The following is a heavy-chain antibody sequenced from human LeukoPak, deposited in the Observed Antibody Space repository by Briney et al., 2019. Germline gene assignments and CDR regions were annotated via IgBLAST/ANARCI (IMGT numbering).Heavy chain of an antibody. D-gene: IGHD6-13*01. J-gene: IGHJ4*02. Sequence: GGSLRLSCAASGFTFDDYGMSWVRQAPGKGLEWVSGINWNGGSTGYADSVKGRFTISRDNAKNSLYLQMNSLRAEDTALYYCARDGSSGWYGGDFDYWGQGTLATVSS. CDR3: ARDGSSGWYGGDFDY. CDR2: INWNGGST. CDR1: GFTFDDYG. V-gene: IGHV3-20*04.